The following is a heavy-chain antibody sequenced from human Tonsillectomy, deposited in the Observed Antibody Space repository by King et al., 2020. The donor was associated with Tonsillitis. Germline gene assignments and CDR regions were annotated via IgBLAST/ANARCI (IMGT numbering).Heavy chain of an antibody. V-gene: IGHV4-34*01. CDR3: ARDTYYYDSSGAYYYYYMDV. D-gene: IGHD3-22*01. CDR1: GESFSGYY. Sequence: VQLQQWGAGLLKPSETLSLTCAVYGESFSGYYWSWIRQPPGKGLEWIGEINHSGSTNYTPSLKSRATISVDTSKNQFSLKLSSVTAADTAVYYCARDTYYYDSSGAYYYYYMDVWGKGTTVTVSS. CDR2: INHSGST. J-gene: IGHJ6*03.